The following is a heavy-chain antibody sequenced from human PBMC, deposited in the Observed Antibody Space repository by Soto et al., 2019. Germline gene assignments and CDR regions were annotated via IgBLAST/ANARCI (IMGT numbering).Heavy chain of an antibody. J-gene: IGHJ4*02. Sequence: GGSLRLSCAASGFTFSSYGMHWVRQAPGKGLEWVAVIWYDGSNKYYADSVKGRFTISRDNSKNTLYLQMNSLRAEDTAVFYCARDCSGGQCYYFDYWGQGTLVTVSS. CDR2: IWYDGSNK. CDR1: GFTFSSYG. CDR3: ARDCSGGQCYYFDY. D-gene: IGHD2-15*01. V-gene: IGHV3-33*01.